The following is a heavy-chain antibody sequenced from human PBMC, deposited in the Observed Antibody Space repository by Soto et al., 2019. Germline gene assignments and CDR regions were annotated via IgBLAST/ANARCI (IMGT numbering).Heavy chain of an antibody. V-gene: IGHV3-23*01. CDR2: ISGSGGST. D-gene: IGHD3-10*01. CDR1: GFTFSSYA. CDR3: AKGRGGVRGALSPKYYYYGMDV. J-gene: IGHJ6*02. Sequence: EVQLLESGGGLVQPGGSLRLSCAASGFTFSSYAMSWVRQAPGKGLEWVSAISGSGGSTYYADCVKGRFTISRDNSKNTLYLQMNSLRAEDTAVYYCAKGRGGVRGALSPKYYYYGMDVWGQGTTVTVSS.